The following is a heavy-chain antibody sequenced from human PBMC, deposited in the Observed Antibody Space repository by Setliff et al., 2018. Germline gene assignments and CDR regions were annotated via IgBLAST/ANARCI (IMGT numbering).Heavy chain of an antibody. CDR2: IWNDGSTK. Sequence: GGSLRLSCVASGFTFSNYGMHWVRQAPGKGLEWVALIWNDGSTKFYGDSVKGRFTISRDNSENTLYLQMNSLRAEDTAVYYCARNWATAQHYYYGMDVWGQGTTVTAP. CDR3: ARNWATAQHYYYGMDV. CDR1: GFTFSNYG. D-gene: IGHD2-21*02. V-gene: IGHV3-33*01. J-gene: IGHJ6*02.